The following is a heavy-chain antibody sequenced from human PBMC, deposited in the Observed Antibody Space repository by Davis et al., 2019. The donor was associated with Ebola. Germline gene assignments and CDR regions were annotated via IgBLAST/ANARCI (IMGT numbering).Heavy chain of an antibody. V-gene: IGHV1-8*02. CDR1: GGTFSSYA. CDR3: ARGQLGLIDY. CDR2: MNPNSGNT. D-gene: IGHD6-6*01. Sequence: AASVKVSCKASGGTFSSYAISWVRQAPGQGLEWMGWMNPNSGNTGYAQKFQGRVTMTRNTSISTAYMELSSLRSEDTAVYYCARGQLGLIDYWGQGTLVTVSS. J-gene: IGHJ4*02.